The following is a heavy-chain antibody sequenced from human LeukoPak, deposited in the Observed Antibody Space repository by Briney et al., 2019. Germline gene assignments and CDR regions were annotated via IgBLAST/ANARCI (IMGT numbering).Heavy chain of an antibody. J-gene: IGHJ4*02. D-gene: IGHD4-17*01. V-gene: IGHV4-31*03. CDR3: ATNDYGDEYYFDY. CDR2: IYYSGST. CDR1: GGSISSGGYY. Sequence: PSQTLSLTCTVSGGSISSGGYYWSWIRQHPGKGLEWIGYIYYSGSTNYNPSLKSRVTISVDTSKNQFSLKLSSVTAADTAVYYCATNDYGDEYYFDYWGQGTLVTVSS.